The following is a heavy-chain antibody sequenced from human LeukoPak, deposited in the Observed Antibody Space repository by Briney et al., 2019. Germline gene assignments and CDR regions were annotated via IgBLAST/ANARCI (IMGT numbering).Heavy chain of an antibody. D-gene: IGHD6-19*01. J-gene: IGHJ5*02. Sequence: ASVKVSCKASGYTFSNYYIHWVRQAPGQGLEWMGIITPSGGATKYAQKFQGRVTMTRDMSTRTIYMGVANLRSEDTAVYYCARSSAATSGWYLDPWGQGTLVTVSS. CDR2: ITPSGGAT. V-gene: IGHV1-46*01. CDR3: ARSSAATSGWYLDP. CDR1: GYTFSNYY.